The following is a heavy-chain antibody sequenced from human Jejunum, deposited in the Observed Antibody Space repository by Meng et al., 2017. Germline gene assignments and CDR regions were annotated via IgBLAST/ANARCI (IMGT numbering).Heavy chain of an antibody. D-gene: IGHD1-26*01. J-gene: IGHJ4*02. CDR1: GYSFTTYA. Sequence: QFQLEESGAEMKRPVASLKVSCKASGYSFTTYAIHWVRQAPGQGLEWMGWINVDTGDTRYSQKFQGRLTITRDTSASTAYLELSSLTSEDTAVYYCARNTVGTTTLDYWGQGTLVTVSS. V-gene: IGHV1-3*01. CDR3: ARNTVGTTTLDY. CDR2: INVDTGDT.